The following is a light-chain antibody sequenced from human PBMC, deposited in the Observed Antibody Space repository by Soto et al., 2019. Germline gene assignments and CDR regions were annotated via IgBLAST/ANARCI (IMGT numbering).Light chain of an antibody. Sequence: LAQPASVSGSPGQSITISCTGTSSDVGGYNYVSWYQHHPGKAPKLMIYEVSNRPSGVSNRFSGSKSGNTASLTISGLQAEDEADYYCSSYTSSSTLCVFGTGTKVTVL. CDR2: EVS. CDR1: SSDVGGYNY. J-gene: IGLJ1*01. V-gene: IGLV2-14*01. CDR3: SSYTSSSTLCV.